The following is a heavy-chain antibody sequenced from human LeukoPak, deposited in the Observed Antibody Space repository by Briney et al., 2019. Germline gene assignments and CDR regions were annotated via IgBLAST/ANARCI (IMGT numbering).Heavy chain of an antibody. CDR3: ARDYDILTGYYIGSSNGMDV. J-gene: IGHJ6*02. Sequence: ASVKVSCKASGYTFTKYYIHWVRQAPGQGREGMGGINPSGCTTSYAQKFQGRATMTRDTSTSTVYMEVSSLRSEDTALYYCARDYDILTGYYIGSSNGMDVWGQGTTVTVSS. V-gene: IGHV1-46*01. CDR2: INPSGCTT. D-gene: IGHD3-9*01. CDR1: GYTFTKYY.